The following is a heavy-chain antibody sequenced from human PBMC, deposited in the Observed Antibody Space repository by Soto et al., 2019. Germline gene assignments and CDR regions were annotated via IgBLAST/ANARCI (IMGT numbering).Heavy chain of an antibody. Sequence: QVQLVESGGGVVQPGRSLRLSCAASGFTFSSYGMHWVRQAPGKGLEWVAVIWYDGSNKYYADSVKGRFTISRDNSKNTLYLQMNSLRAEDTAVYYCARDLLPGKIAATDPYYYYGMDVWGQGTTVTVSS. CDR2: IWYDGSNK. CDR3: ARDLLPGKIAATDPYYYYGMDV. D-gene: IGHD2-15*01. CDR1: GFTFSSYG. J-gene: IGHJ6*02. V-gene: IGHV3-33*01.